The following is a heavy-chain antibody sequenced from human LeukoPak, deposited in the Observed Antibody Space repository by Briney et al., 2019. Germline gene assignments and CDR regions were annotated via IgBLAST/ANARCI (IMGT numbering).Heavy chain of an antibody. J-gene: IGHJ6*02. CDR1: GFTFSTFG. D-gene: IGHD5-24*01. CDR2: IWSDGGNR. CDR3: ARDRVQVATIDYYYAMDV. V-gene: IGHV3-33*01. Sequence: GGSLRLSCAASGFTFSTFGMHWVRQAPGKGLEWVAVIWSDGGNRFYADSVKGRFTISRDNSKTTLYLQMNSLRAEDTAVYYCARDRVQVATIDYYYAMDVWGQGTTVTVSS.